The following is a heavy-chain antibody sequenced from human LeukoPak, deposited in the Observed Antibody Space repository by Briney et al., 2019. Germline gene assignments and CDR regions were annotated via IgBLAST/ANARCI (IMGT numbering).Heavy chain of an antibody. CDR2: ISSSSSYI. CDR1: GFTFSSYS. CDR3: ARTGGEGAPDY. J-gene: IGHJ4*02. V-gene: IGHV3-21*01. D-gene: IGHD1-26*01. Sequence: GGSLRLSCVVSGFTFSSYSMNWVRQAPGKGLEWVSSISSSSSYIYYADSVKGRFTISRDNAKNSLYLQMNSLRAEDTAVYYCARTGGEGAPDYWGQGTLVTVSS.